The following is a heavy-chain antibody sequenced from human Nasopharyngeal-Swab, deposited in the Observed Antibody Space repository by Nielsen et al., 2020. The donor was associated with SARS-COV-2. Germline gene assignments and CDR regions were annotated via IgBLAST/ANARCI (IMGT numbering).Heavy chain of an antibody. Sequence: GESLKISCAASGFTFSGYGMHWVRQAPGKGLEWVAVISCDGSNKYYADSVKGRFTISRDNSKNTLYLQMNSLRAEDTAVYYCAKGGGTTGTVGLDIWGQGTMVTVSS. J-gene: IGHJ3*02. V-gene: IGHV3-30*18. CDR1: GFTFSGYG. CDR3: AKGGGTTGTVGLDI. D-gene: IGHD1-1*01. CDR2: ISCDGSNK.